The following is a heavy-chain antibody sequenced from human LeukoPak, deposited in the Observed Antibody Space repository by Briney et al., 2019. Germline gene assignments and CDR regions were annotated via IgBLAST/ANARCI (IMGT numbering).Heavy chain of an antibody. CDR3: AKGSDFWSGYYTIDY. CDR1: GFTFSSYG. CDR2: IRYDGSNK. D-gene: IGHD3-3*01. Sequence: GRSLRLSCAASGFTFSSYGMHWVRQAPGKGLEWVAFIRYDGSNKYYADSVKGRFTISRDNSKNTLYLQMNSLRAEDTAVYYCAKGSDFWSGYYTIDYWGQGTLVTVSS. J-gene: IGHJ4*02. V-gene: IGHV3-30*02.